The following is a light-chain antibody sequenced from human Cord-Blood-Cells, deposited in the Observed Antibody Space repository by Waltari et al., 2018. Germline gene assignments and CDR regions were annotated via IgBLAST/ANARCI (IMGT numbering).Light chain of an antibody. V-gene: IGLV2-14*03. CDR2: DVS. J-gene: IGLJ3*02. CDR3: SSETGGSAGE. Sequence: QSALTQPASVSGSPGQSITISCTGTSRDVGGFNSVSWYQQHPGQAPILMLYDVSNRPPGLANCFAGSRSGNTAARSIVGLPAEDVADYYCSSETGGSAGEFGEGTRLTAL. CDR1: SRDVGGFNS.